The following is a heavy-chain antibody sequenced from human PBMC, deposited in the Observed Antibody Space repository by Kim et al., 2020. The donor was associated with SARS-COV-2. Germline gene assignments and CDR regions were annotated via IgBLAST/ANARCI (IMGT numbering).Heavy chain of an antibody. J-gene: IGHJ4*02. Sequence: GGSLRLSCGGSGFAFGGYAMSWVRQAPEKGLEWISAITDDGYDTYYADSVNGRFTTSRDKSKNTLYLLLNSLRAEDTAVYHCAKGSSGGRPYYVGYWGQGTLVTVSS. CDR2: ITDDGYDT. V-gene: IGHV3-23*01. CDR3: AKGSSGGRPYYVGY. D-gene: IGHD2-15*01. CDR1: GFAFGGYA.